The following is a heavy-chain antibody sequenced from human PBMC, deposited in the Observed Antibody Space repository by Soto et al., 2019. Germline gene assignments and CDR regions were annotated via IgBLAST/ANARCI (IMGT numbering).Heavy chain of an antibody. J-gene: IGHJ4*02. CDR3: AKVVGIAVAGTADY. CDR1: GFTFSSYA. Sequence: GGSLRLSCAASGFTFSSYAMSWVRQAPGKGLEWVSAISGSGGSTYYADSVKGRFTISRDNSKNTLYLQMNSLRAEDTAVYYCAKVVGIAVAGTADYWGQGTLVTVSS. D-gene: IGHD6-19*01. V-gene: IGHV3-23*01. CDR2: ISGSGGST.